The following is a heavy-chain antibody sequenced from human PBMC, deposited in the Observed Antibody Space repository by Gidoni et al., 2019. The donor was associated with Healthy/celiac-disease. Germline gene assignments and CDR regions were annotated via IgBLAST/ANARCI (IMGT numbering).Heavy chain of an antibody. J-gene: IGHJ6*02. Sequence: EVQLVESGGVVVQPGGSLRLSCAASGFTFDDYTMHWVRQAPGKGLEWVFLISWDCGSTYYADSVKGRFTISRDNSKNSLYLQMNSLRTEDTALYYCAKGGPLYYYYGMDVWGQGTTVTVSS. CDR3: AKGGPLYYYYGMDV. V-gene: IGHV3-43*01. CDR2: ISWDCGST. CDR1: GFTFDDYT.